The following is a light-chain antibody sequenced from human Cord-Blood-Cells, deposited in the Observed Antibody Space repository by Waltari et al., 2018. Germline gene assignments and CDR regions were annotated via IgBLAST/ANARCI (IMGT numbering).Light chain of an antibody. CDR2: GVS. CDR1: QSVSSSY. J-gene: IGKJ1*01. Sequence: EIVLTQSPATLSLSPGERATLSCRASQSVSSSYLAWYQQTPGQAPRLLIYGVSSRATGTPDRFSGSGSGTDFTLTISRLEPEDVAVYYCQQYGSSQTFGQGTKVEIK. V-gene: IGKV3-20*01. CDR3: QQYGSSQT.